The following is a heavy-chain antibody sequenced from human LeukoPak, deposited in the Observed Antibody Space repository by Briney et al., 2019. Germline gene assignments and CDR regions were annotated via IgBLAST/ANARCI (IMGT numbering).Heavy chain of an antibody. J-gene: IGHJ4*02. CDR1: GFTFSNAW. V-gene: IGHV3-7*01. CDR2: IKEDGSQK. CDR3: ANYYNSGPQGDY. D-gene: IGHD3-10*01. Sequence: GGSLRLSCAASGFTFSNAWMSWVRQAPGKGLEWVANIKEDGSQKYYVDSVKGRFTVSRDNAKNSLYLQMNSLRVDDTAVYYCANYYNSGPQGDYWGQGTLVTVSS.